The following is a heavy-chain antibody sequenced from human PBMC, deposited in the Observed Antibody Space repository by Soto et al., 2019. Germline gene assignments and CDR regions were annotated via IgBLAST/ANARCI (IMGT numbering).Heavy chain of an antibody. D-gene: IGHD3-3*01. CDR2: VSNGGETT. CDR3: AKPLWGGSKDHY. J-gene: IGHJ4*02. CDR1: GFTFSNFA. Sequence: EVQLLKSGGGLVQPGGSLRLSCAASGFTFSNFALSWVRQAPGKGLEWVSAVSNGGETTFYADSVKGRFTISRDNSKNALYLQMNNLRAEDTAIYYGAKPLWGGSKDHYWGQGTLVTVSS. V-gene: IGHV3-23*01.